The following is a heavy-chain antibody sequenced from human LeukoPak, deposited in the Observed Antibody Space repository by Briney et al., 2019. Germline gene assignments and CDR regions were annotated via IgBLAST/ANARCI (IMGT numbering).Heavy chain of an antibody. CDR1: GFTFSNSA. V-gene: IGHV3-23*01. J-gene: IGHJ4*02. CDR3: ARAFFDY. Sequence: PGGSLRLSCAASGFTFSNSAMSWVRQAPGKGLEWVSTLSGSGITTYYADSVKGRFTISRDNSKNTLYLQMNSLRAEDTAVYYCARAFFDYWGQGTLVTVSS. CDR2: LSGSGITT.